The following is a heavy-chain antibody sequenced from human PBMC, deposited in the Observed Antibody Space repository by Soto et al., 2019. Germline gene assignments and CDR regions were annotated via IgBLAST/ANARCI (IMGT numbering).Heavy chain of an antibody. D-gene: IGHD3-22*01. CDR1: GGSISSGGYS. CDR3: ARAVYYYDSSGYYRYFDY. V-gene: IGHV4-30-2*01. Sequence: PSETLSLTCAVSGGSISSGGYSWSWIRQPPGKGLEWIGYIYHGGSTYYNPSLKSRVTISVDRSKNQFSLKLSSVTAADTAVYYCARAVYYYDSSGYYRYFDYWGQGTLVTVSS. CDR2: IYHGGST. J-gene: IGHJ4*02.